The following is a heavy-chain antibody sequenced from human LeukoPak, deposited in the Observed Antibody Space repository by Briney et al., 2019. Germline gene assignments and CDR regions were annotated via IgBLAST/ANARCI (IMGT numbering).Heavy chain of an antibody. CDR1: GGSISSSSYY. CDR2: IYYSGST. J-gene: IGHJ4*02. V-gene: IGHV4-39*07. CDR3: ARDGVTHGSGSHFDY. Sequence: SETLSLTCTVSGGSISSSSYYWGWIRQPPGKGLEWIGSIYYSGSTYYNPSLKSRVTISVDTSKNQFSLKLSSVTAADTAVYYCARDGVTHGSGSHFDYWGQGMLVAVSS. D-gene: IGHD3-10*01.